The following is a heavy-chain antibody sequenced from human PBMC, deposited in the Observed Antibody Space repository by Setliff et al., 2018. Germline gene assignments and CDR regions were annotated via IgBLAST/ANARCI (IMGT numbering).Heavy chain of an antibody. CDR2: IRHDGSNE. J-gene: IGHJ4*02. CDR3: AKDTHYYSSSGYYCFDY. CDR1: GFAFNTYS. Sequence: PGGSLRLSCAASGFAFNTYSINWVRQAPGKGLEWVAYIRHDGSNENYADSVKGRFTISRDNSRNTLFLQMNSLRTEDTAVYYCAKDTHYYSSSGYYCFDYWGQGTLVTVSS. D-gene: IGHD3-22*01. V-gene: IGHV3-30*02.